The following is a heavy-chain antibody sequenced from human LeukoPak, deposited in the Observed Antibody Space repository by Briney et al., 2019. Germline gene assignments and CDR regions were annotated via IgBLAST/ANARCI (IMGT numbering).Heavy chain of an antibody. V-gene: IGHV4-39*01. D-gene: IGHD1/OR15-1a*01. J-gene: IGHJ3*02. CDR1: GGSISSSSYY. CDR2: IYYSGST. CDR3: ARQRNWNTYPNAFDI. Sequence: SETLSLTCTVSGGSISSSSYYWGWIRQPPGKGLEWIGSIYYSGSTYYNPSLKSRVTISVDTSKNQFSLKLSSVTAADTAVYYCARQRNWNTYPNAFDIWGQGTMVTVSS.